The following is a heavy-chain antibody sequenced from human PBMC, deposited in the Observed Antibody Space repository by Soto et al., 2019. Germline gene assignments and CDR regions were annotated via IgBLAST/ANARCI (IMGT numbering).Heavy chain of an antibody. V-gene: IGHV3-30*03. Sequence: SGGSLRLSCAGSGFTFRNYGMQWVRQAPGKGLEWVALTSFDGFNQYYGKSVEGRFTISRDNSRRTLHLQMDSLRAEDAAVYFCVRRAITATTNWGAFDVWGQGTVVTVSS. CDR2: TSFDGFNQ. D-gene: IGHD1-20*01. CDR1: GFTFRNYG. CDR3: VRRAITATTNWGAFDV. J-gene: IGHJ3*01.